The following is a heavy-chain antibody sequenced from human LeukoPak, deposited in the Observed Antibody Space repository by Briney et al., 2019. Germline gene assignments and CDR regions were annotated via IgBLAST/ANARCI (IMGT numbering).Heavy chain of an antibody. CDR2: IKQDGSEK. Sequence: GGSLRLSCAASGFTFSSYWMSWVRQAPGKGLEWVANIKQDGSEKYYVDSVKGRFTISRDNAKNSLYLQMNSLRAEDTAVYYCARVSSGWYFAFDIWGQGTMATVSS. D-gene: IGHD6-19*01. CDR3: ARVSSGWYFAFDI. V-gene: IGHV3-7*01. J-gene: IGHJ3*02. CDR1: GFTFSSYW.